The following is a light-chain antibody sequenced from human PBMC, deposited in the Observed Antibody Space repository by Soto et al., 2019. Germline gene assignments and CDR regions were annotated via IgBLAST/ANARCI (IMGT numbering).Light chain of an antibody. V-gene: IGLV2-14*01. J-gene: IGLJ1*01. Sequence: QSALTQPASVSGSPGQSITISCTGTSSDVGGYNYVSWYQQHPGKAPKVMIYDVSKRPSGVSNRFSGSKSGNTASLSISGLQAEEEADYYCNSYTSSSTLPYVFGTGTKLTVL. CDR2: DVS. CDR3: NSYTSSSTLPYV. CDR1: SSDVGGYNY.